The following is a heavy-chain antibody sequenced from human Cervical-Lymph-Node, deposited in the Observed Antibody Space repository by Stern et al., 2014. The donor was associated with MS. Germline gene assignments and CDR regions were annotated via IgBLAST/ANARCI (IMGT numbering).Heavy chain of an antibody. CDR2: IYYNGIT. CDR3: ASTVTHGSTWTDY. J-gene: IGHJ4*02. CDR1: GGSVTSGSSY. D-gene: IGHD6-13*01. Sequence: QVQLQESGPGLVKPSETLSLTCTVSGGSVTSGSSYWNWIRQPPGKGLEWIGYIYYNGITDYNPLFKSRVTISVDTSKNQFSLKLSSVTAADTAVYYCASTVTHGSTWTDYWGQGTLVTVSS. V-gene: IGHV4-61*01.